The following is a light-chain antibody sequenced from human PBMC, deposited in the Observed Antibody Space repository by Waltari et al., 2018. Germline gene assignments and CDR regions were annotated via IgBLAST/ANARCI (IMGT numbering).Light chain of an antibody. CDR1: VLPKQY. J-gene: IGLJ2*01. V-gene: IGLV3-25*03. CDR2: KDT. Sequence: SYDLTQPPSVSVSPGQTARIPCSGDVLPKQYAYWYQQKPGQAPVLIISKDTERASGIPERFSGSTSGTTVTLTISGAQADDEADYYCQSAHSGSTHLLFGGGTKLTVL. CDR3: QSAHSGSTHLL.